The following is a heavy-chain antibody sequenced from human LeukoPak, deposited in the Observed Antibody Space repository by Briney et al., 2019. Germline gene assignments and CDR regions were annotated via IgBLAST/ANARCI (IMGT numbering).Heavy chain of an antibody. D-gene: IGHD3-22*01. J-gene: IGHJ3*02. V-gene: IGHV4-59*12. CDR3: AKSNGYGLIDI. Sequence: SETLSLTCTVSGGSISSYYWSWLRQPPGKGLEWIGNIFYSGSTYYSPSLKSRVTISLDTSRNQFSLKLNSVTAADTAVDYCAKSNGYGLIDIWGQGTMVTVSS. CDR2: IFYSGST. CDR1: GGSISSYY.